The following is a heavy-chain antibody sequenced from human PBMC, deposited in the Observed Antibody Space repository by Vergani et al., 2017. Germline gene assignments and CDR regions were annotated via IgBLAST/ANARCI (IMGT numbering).Heavy chain of an antibody. CDR2: INHSGST. D-gene: IGHD3-10*01. Sequence: QVQLQQWGAGLLKPSETLSLTCAVYGGSFSGYSWSWIRQPPGKGLEWIGEINHSGSTNYNPSLKSRVTISGDTSKNQFSLKLSSVTAADTAVYYCARGRSYGYYGSGSYRPYWGQGTLVTVSS. J-gene: IGHJ4*02. CDR3: ARGRSYGYYGSGSYRPY. CDR1: GGSFSGYS. V-gene: IGHV4-34*01.